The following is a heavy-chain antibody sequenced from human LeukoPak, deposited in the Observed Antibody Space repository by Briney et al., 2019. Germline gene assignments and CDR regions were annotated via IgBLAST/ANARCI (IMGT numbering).Heavy chain of an antibody. V-gene: IGHV3-7*01. CDR1: GFTFSRYW. CDR3: ARGGIWSPYYFDY. Sequence: PGGSLRLSCAASGFTFSRYWMSWVRQAPGKGLEWVANIKQDGSEKYYVDSVKGRFTISRDNAKNSLYLQMNSLRAEDTAVYYCARGGIWSPYYFDYWGQGTLVTVSS. D-gene: IGHD2/OR15-2a*01. CDR2: IKQDGSEK. J-gene: IGHJ4*02.